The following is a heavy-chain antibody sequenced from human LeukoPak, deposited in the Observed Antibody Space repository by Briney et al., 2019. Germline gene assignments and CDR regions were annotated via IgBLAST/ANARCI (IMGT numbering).Heavy chain of an antibody. V-gene: IGHV4-34*01. CDR1: GGSFSGYY. CDR2: INHSGST. CDR3: ARRRAAADWVAPGPKTIKINSALSL. J-gene: IGHJ4*02. Sequence: SETLSLTCAVYGGSFSGYYWSWIRQPPGKGLEWIGEINHSGSTNYNPSLKSRVTISVDTSKNQFSLKLSSVTAADTAVYYCARRRAAADWVAPGPKTIKINSALSLWGQGTLVTVSS. D-gene: IGHD6-13*01.